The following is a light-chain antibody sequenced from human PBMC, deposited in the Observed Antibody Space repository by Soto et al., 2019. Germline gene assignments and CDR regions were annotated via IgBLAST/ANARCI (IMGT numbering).Light chain of an antibody. V-gene: IGKV4-1*01. CDR1: HSVFYSSNNKTY. CDR2: WPS. CDR3: TQYNNWPPWT. Sequence: IVITQSPDSLAVSLGDRATINCKSIHSVFYSSNNKTYLAWYQQKPGQPPKLLISWPSTRXXGVPDRFSGSGSGTELTLTISSLQSEDFAVYYCTQYNNWPPWTFGQGNKVDIK. J-gene: IGKJ1*01.